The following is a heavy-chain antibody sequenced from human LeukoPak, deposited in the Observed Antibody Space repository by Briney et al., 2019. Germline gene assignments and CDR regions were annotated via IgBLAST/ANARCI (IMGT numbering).Heavy chain of an antibody. D-gene: IGHD6-19*01. V-gene: IGHV4-39*01. Sequence: PSETLSLTCTVSGGSIRSSSYYWGWIRQPPGKGLEWIGSIYYSGSTYCNASLKSRGTISVDTSKNQFSLKLNSVTAADTAVYFCARQVVAVAGTGYFDYWGQGTLVTVSS. CDR3: ARQVVAVAGTGYFDY. CDR1: GGSIRSSSYY. CDR2: IYYSGST. J-gene: IGHJ4*02.